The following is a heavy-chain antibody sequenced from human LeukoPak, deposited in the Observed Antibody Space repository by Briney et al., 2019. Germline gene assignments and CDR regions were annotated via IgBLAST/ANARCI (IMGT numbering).Heavy chain of an antibody. V-gene: IGHV4-38-2*02. CDR1: GYSISSGYY. Sequence: PSETLSLTCTVSGYSISSGYYWGWIRQPPGKGLEWIGSIYHSGSTYYNPSLKSRVTISVDTSKNQFSLKLSSVTAADTAVYYCARWASRFYFDYWGQGTLVTVSS. CDR3: ARWASRFYFDY. D-gene: IGHD4-17*01. J-gene: IGHJ4*02. CDR2: IYHSGST.